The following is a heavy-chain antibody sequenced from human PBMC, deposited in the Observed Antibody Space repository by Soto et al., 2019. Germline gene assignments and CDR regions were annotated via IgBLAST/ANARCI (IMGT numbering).Heavy chain of an antibody. Sequence: QVQLVESGGGVVQPGRSLRLSCAASGFTFSSYGMHWVRQAPGKGLEWVAVIWYDGSNKYYADSVKGRFTISRDNSKNTLYRQMNSLRAEDTAVYYWARDGYCSGGSCYSVPGFDYWGQGTLVTVSS. CDR3: ARDGYCSGGSCYSVPGFDY. D-gene: IGHD2-15*01. CDR1: GFTFSSYG. J-gene: IGHJ4*02. CDR2: IWYDGSNK. V-gene: IGHV3-33*01.